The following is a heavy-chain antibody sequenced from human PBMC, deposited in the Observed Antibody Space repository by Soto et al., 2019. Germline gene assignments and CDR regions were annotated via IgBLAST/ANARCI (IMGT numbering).Heavy chain of an antibody. CDR3: ARANEAAAGFFFDY. CDR1: GDSVSSNSVA. CDR2: THYRSKWYS. Sequence: SQTLSLTCAISGDSVSSNSVAWNWIRQSPSRGLEWLGRTHYRSKWYSDYAVPVKSRITINPDTSKNQFSLQLISVTPEDTAVYYCARANEAAAGFFFDYWGQGALVTVSS. J-gene: IGHJ4*02. V-gene: IGHV6-1*01. D-gene: IGHD6-13*01.